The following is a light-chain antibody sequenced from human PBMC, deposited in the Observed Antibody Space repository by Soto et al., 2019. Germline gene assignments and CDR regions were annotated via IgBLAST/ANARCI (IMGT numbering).Light chain of an antibody. V-gene: IGKV3D-20*02. Sequence: EIVLTQSTGTLSLSPGERATLSCRASQSVSSSYLAWYQQKPGQAPRLLIYDASNRATGIPARFSGSVSGTDGTLTISSLETEDCAVYYCQQRSNWPPTFGQGTRLEIK. CDR2: DAS. J-gene: IGKJ5*01. CDR1: QSVSSSY. CDR3: QQRSNWPPT.